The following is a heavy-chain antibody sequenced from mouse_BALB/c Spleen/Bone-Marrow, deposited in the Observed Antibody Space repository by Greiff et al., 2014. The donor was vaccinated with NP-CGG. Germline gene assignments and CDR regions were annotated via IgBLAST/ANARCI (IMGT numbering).Heavy chain of an antibody. Sequence: VKLMESGAELVRPGASVKLSCKASGYSFTIYWVNWVKQRPGQGLEWIGMIHPSDIETRLNQKFKDKATLTVDKSSNTAYMQLSSPTSEDSAVYYCARGEITAFAYWGQGTLVTVSA. J-gene: IGHJ3*01. D-gene: IGHD2-4*01. CDR2: IHPSDIET. CDR3: ARGEITAFAY. CDR1: GYSFTIYW. V-gene: IGHV1-61*01.